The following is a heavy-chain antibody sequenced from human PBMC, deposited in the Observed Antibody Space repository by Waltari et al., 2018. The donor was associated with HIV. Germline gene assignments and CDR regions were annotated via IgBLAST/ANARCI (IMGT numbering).Heavy chain of an antibody. D-gene: IGHD3-3*01. J-gene: IGHJ3*02. Sequence: QVQLQESGPGLVKPSETLSLNCSVSGDSINSGSYYWGWIRQPPGQGLEWIGSMFYTGTTYSSPSLRSRVTMSIDTSKDQFSLRLISVTAADTAIYYCARAISGYDFWSSSYIHEAFDIWGQGTMVIVSS. CDR1: GDSINSGSYY. CDR2: MFYTGTT. V-gene: IGHV4-39*07. CDR3: ARAISGYDFWSSSYIHEAFDI.